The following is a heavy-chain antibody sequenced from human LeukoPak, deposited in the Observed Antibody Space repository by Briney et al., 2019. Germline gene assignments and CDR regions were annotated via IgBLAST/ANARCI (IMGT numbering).Heavy chain of an antibody. J-gene: IGHJ4*02. V-gene: IGHV1-2*02. D-gene: IGHD3-22*01. CDR1: GYTFTGYY. Sequence: GASVTLSCKASGYTFTGYYMHWVRQAPGQGLEWMGWINPNSGGTNYAQKFQGRVTMTRDTSISTAYMELSRLRSDDTAVYYCARDPSEDSSGYCDYWGQGTLVTVSS. CDR3: ARDPSEDSSGYCDY. CDR2: INPNSGGT.